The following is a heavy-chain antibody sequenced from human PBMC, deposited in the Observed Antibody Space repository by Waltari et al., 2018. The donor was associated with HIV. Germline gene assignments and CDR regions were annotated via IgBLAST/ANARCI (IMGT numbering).Heavy chain of an antibody. J-gene: IGHJ4*02. V-gene: IGHV3-33*01. D-gene: IGHD2-2*01. Sequence: QVQLVESGGGVVQPGKSLRLSCAASGFTFSSYALHWVRQAPGKELKWLAVIWQDANHQYHADSGQGRFTIYRDNSKNTLYRQMNSLRAEDTALYYCARDSPAFSRGTEELDYWGQGTLVTVSS. CDR1: GFTFSSYA. CDR2: IWQDANHQ. CDR3: ARDSPAFSRGTEELDY.